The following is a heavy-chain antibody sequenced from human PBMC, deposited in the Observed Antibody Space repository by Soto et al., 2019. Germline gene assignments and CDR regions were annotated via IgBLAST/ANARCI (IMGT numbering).Heavy chain of an antibody. Sequence: TLSVTFADLRGPFSGHSWTWLRQSPGKGLAWIGDINHSGRVNHTPSRKSRVTISLDTSKNPLSMPLSAVTAADTAMYYCSTMSYDTNTYYGFAPWGKGTMVTAPS. CDR1: RGPFSGHS. CDR3: STMSYDTNTYYGFAP. V-gene: IGHV4-34*01. CDR2: INHSGRV. D-gene: IGHD3-22*01. J-gene: IGHJ5*02.